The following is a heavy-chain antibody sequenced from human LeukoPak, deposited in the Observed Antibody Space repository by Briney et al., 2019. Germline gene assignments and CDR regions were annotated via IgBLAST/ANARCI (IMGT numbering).Heavy chain of an antibody. D-gene: IGHD3-10*01. V-gene: IGHV3-30*03. CDR1: GFTFSSYG. Sequence: GRSLRLSCAASGFTFSSYGMHWVRQAPGKGLEWVAVISYDGSNKYYADSVKGRFTISRDNSKNTLYLQMNSLRAEDTAVYYCASGFGTRGYWGQGTLVTVSS. CDR2: ISYDGSNK. J-gene: IGHJ4*02. CDR3: ASGFGTRGY.